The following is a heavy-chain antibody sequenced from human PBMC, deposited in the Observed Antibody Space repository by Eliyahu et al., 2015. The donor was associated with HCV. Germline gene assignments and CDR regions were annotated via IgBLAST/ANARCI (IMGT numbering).Heavy chain of an antibody. CDR3: LRFPYRNTSSCVFDY. CDR1: GYXFTDYY. D-gene: IGHD3-16*02. V-gene: IGHV1-2*02. J-gene: IGHJ4*02. Sequence: QVQLVQSGAAVKRPGASVKVSCKASGYXFTDYYIHWVRQAPGQGLEWMGWTNPKTGDTKSAQKFKGRVTMTKDAAITTVYMVLSSLRSDDTAVYYCLRFPYRNTSSCVFDYWGQGALVTVSS. CDR2: TNPKTGDT.